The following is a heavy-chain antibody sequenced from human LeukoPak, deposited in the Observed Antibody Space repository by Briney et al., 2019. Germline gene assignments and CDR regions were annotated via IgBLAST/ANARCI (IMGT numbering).Heavy chain of an antibody. J-gene: IGHJ5*02. CDR1: GYSFTSYW. CDR2: IYPGDSDT. V-gene: IGHV5-51*01. Sequence: PGESLKISCKGSGYSFTSYWIGWVRQMPGKGLEWMGIIYPGDSDTRYSPSFQGQVTISADKSISTAYLQWSSLKASDTAMYYCARWGLAAPTGSWFDPWGQGTLVTVSS. CDR3: ARWGLAAPTGSWFDP. D-gene: IGHD6-6*01.